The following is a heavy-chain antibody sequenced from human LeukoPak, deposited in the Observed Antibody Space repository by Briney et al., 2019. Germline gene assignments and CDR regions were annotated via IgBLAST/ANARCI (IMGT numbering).Heavy chain of an antibody. J-gene: IGHJ1*01. Sequence: GGSLTLSCTASGFTFGDYSMSWVRQAPGKGLEWVGFIRSKDGTTAYAASVRGRFSISRDDSKRIAHLQMNSQRTEDTAVYYCNRWYIAGVSYSNVWGQGTLVTVSS. CDR2: IRSKDGTT. CDR1: GFTFGDYS. D-gene: IGHD2-15*01. V-gene: IGHV3-49*04. CDR3: NRWYIAGVSYSNV.